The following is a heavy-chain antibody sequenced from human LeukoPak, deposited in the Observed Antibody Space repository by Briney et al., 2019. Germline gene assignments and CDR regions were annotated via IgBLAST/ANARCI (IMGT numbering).Heavy chain of an antibody. CDR3: ARDTAYAFDI. CDR1: GFTFSSHS. D-gene: IGHD3-16*01. Sequence: PGGSLRLSCAASGFTFSSHSMNWVRQAPGKGLEWISYITTSSDTTHYADSVEGRFTISRDNAKNSLYLQMNGLRAEDTAVYYCARDTAYAFDIWGQGTMVTVSS. V-gene: IGHV3-48*01. CDR2: ITTSSDTT. J-gene: IGHJ3*02.